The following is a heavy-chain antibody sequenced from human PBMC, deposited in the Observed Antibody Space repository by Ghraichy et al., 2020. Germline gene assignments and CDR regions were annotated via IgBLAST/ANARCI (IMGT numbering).Heavy chain of an antibody. D-gene: IGHD5-12*01. CDR2: IGSSTSKI. CDR1: GFTFSSYA. V-gene: IGHV3-48*01. CDR3: ARGPSTDYHYFDY. Sequence: GGSLRLSCGASGFTFSSYAVNWVRQAPGKGLEWVSYIGSSTSKIYYAASVRGRFTISRDNAKNSLYLQMDSLTAEDTAVYYCARGPSTDYHYFDYWGQGTLVAASS. J-gene: IGHJ4*02.